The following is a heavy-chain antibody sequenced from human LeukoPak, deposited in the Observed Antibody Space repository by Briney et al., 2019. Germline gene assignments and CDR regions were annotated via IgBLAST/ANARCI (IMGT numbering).Heavy chain of an antibody. V-gene: IGHV1-2*02. Sequence: GASVKVSCKASRYIFTSYYIHWVRQAPGQGLEWMGWINPNSGGTKYAQKSQGRVTMTSDTSISTAYMELSRLRSDDTAVYYCARDRHYTSSSWDYWGQGTLVTVSS. D-gene: IGHD6-13*01. CDR1: RYIFTSYY. CDR2: INPNSGGT. J-gene: IGHJ4*02. CDR3: ARDRHYTSSSWDY.